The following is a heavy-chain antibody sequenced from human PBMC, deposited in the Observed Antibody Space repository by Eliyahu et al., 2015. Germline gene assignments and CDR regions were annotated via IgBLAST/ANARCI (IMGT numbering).Heavy chain of an antibody. J-gene: IGHJ4*02. CDR2: INHSGST. CDR3: ATERLGELSAKYYFDY. CDR1: GGSFSGYS. Sequence: QVQLQQWGAGLLKPSETXSXTCAXYGGSFSGYSWSYIRQPPGKGLEWIGEINHSGSTKYNPSLKSRVTXSLDTSKKQFSLKLTSVTAADTAVYYCATERLGELSAKYYFDYWGQGTLVTVSS. D-gene: IGHD3-16*02. V-gene: IGHV4-34*01.